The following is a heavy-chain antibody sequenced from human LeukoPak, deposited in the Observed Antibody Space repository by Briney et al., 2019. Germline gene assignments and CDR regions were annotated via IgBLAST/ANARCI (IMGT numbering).Heavy chain of an antibody. CDR2: INPNSGGT. CDR1: GYTFTGYY. CDR3: AKDCDGCMMTFDN. V-gene: IGHV1-2*02. J-gene: IGHJ4*02. Sequence: ASVKVSCKASGYTFTGYYMHWVRQAPGQGLEWMGWINPNSGGTNYAQKFQGRFPISRDNSKNTLYLQMNSLRAEDTAVYYCAKDCDGCMMTFDNWGQGTLVTVSS. D-gene: IGHD2-8*01.